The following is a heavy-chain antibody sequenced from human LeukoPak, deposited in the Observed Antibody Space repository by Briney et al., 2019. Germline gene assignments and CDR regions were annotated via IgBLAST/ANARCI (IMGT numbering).Heavy chain of an antibody. CDR2: IIPIYGTA. V-gene: IGHV1-69*06. CDR3: ARTRSSSSSWYGQFDY. J-gene: IGHJ4*02. D-gene: IGHD6-13*01. CDR1: GYTFSSYA. Sequence: RASVKVSCKASGYTFSSYAISWVRQAPGQGLEWMGGIIPIYGTANYAQKFQGRVTITADKSTSIAYMELSSLRSEDTAVYYCARTRSSSSSWYGQFDYWGQGTLVTVSS.